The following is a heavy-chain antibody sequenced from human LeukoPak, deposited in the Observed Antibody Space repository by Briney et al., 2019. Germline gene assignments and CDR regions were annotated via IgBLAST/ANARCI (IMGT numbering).Heavy chain of an antibody. V-gene: IGHV3-21*01. CDR2: ISSSSSYI. J-gene: IGHJ6*02. CDR1: GFTVSSRY. CDR3: ARDYGDYGDYYGMDV. D-gene: IGHD4-17*01. Sequence: GGSLRLSCAASGFTVSSRYMTWVRQAPGKGLEWVSSISSSSSYIYYADSVKGRFTISRDNAKNSLYLQMNSLRAEDTAVYYCARDYGDYGDYYGMDVWGQGTTVTVSS.